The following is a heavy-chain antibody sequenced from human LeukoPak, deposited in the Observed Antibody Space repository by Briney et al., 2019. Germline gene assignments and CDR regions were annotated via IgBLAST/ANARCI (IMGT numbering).Heavy chain of an antibody. J-gene: IGHJ4*02. D-gene: IGHD6-13*01. V-gene: IGHV1-8*01. CDR3: ARRRYSSNWYYFDY. CDR2: MNPNSGNT. CDR1: GYTFTSYD. Sequence: ASVKVSCKASGYTFTSYDINWVRQATGQGLEWTGWMNPNSGNTGYVQKFQGRVTMTRNTSIGTAYMELSSLRSEDTAVYYCARRRYSSNWYYFDYWGQGTLVTVSS.